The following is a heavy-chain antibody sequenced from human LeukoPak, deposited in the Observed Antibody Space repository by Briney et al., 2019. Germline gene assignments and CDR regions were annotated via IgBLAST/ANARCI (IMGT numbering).Heavy chain of an antibody. Sequence: ASVKVSCKTSGYTFTDLYIHWVRQAPGQGLEWMGRVNPNSGGTNYAQKFQGWVTMTRDTSISTAYMELSRLRSDDTAVYYCARAPKSLTGGPNWFDPWGQGTLVTVSS. D-gene: IGHD7-27*01. J-gene: IGHJ5*02. V-gene: IGHV1-2*04. CDR1: GYTFTDLY. CDR2: VNPNSGGT. CDR3: ARAPKSLTGGPNWFDP.